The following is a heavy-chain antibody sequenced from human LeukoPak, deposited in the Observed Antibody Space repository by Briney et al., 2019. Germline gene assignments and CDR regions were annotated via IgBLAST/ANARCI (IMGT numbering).Heavy chain of an antibody. CDR1: GFTFSNAW. Sequence: PGGSLRLSCAASGFTFSNAWMSWVRQAPGKGLEWVGRILRKTDGGTTDYAAPVKGRFSISRDDSKNTLYLQMNSLRAEDTAVYYCAKDLHEYYFDYWGQGTLVTVSS. CDR2: ILRKTDGGTT. J-gene: IGHJ4*02. CDR3: AKDLHEYYFDY. V-gene: IGHV3-15*01.